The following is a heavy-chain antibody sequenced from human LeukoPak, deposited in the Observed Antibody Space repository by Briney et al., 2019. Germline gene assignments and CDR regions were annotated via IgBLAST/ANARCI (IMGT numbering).Heavy chain of an antibody. V-gene: IGHV1-46*01. CDR2: INPRGGST. CDR1: GYTFTSYY. CDR3: ARISESGPEGDY. Sequence: ASVKVSCKASGYTFTSYYMHWVRQAPGQGLEWMGIINPRGGSTSYAQKFQGRVTMTRDTSTSTVYMELSSLRSEDTAVYYCARISESGPEGDYWGQGTLVTVSS. J-gene: IGHJ4*02. D-gene: IGHD1-14*01.